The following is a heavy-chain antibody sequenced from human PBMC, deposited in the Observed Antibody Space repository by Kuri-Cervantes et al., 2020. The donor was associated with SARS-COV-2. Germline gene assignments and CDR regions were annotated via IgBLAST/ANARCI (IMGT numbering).Heavy chain of an antibody. V-gene: IGHV5-10-1*01. D-gene: IGHD2-2*02. CDR2: IDPSDSYT. Sequence: GGSQRLSCKGSGYSFTSYWISWVRQMPGKGLEWMGRIDPSDSYTNYSPSFQGHVTISADKSISTAYLQWSSLKASDTAMYYCARLPCSSTSCYTRYDYYGMEVLGQGTTVTVSS. CDR3: ARLPCSSTSCYTRYDYYGMEV. J-gene: IGHJ6*02. CDR1: GYSFTSYW.